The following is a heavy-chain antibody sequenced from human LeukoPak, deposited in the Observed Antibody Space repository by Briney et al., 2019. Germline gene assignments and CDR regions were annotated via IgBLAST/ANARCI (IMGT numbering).Heavy chain of an antibody. V-gene: IGHV3-30*03. Sequence: GGSLSLSCAASGFPFISYGMHWVRQAPGKGLEWVAVISYDGSNKYYADSVKGRFTISRDNSKNTLYLQMNSLRAEDTAVYYCASLYDSSGLWGQGTLVTVSS. CDR3: ASLYDSSGL. CDR1: GFPFISYG. CDR2: ISYDGSNK. D-gene: IGHD3-22*01. J-gene: IGHJ4*02.